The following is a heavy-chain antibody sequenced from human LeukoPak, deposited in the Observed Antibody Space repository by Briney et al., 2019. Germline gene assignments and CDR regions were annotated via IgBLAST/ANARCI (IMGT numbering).Heavy chain of an antibody. J-gene: IGHJ5*02. V-gene: IGHV1-46*01. Sequence: ASVKVSCKASGYTFTNYAMNWVRQAPGQGLEWMGVINPSGSSTSYAQKFQGRLSLTRDMSTSTDYMELSSLRSEDTAVYYCARDNSVGDTAWWFDPWGQGTLVTVSS. D-gene: IGHD1-26*01. CDR3: ARDNSVGDTAWWFDP. CDR1: GYTFTNYA. CDR2: INPSGSST.